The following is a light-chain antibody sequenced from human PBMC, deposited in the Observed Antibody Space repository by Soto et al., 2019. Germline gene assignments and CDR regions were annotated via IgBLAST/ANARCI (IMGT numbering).Light chain of an antibody. CDR3: QQTYNTPPCT. CDR2: AAS. V-gene: IGKV1-39*01. J-gene: IGKJ2*02. CDR1: QSIDFY. Sequence: DIQMTQSPSSLSASVGDRVTITCRASQSIDFYLNWYQQKPGKAPKLLIYAASNLQRGVPSRFSGSGSGTDFTLTISSLQPEDFATYYCQQTYNTPPCTFGQGTKLEIK.